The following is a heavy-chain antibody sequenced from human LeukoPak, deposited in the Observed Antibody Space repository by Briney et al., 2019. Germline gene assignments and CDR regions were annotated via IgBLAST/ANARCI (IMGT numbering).Heavy chain of an antibody. D-gene: IGHD2-2*02. J-gene: IGHJ5*02. CDR2: ISSSSSYI. Sequence: PGGSLRLSCAASGFTFSSYSMNWVRQAPGKGLEWVSSISSSSSYIYYADSVKGRFTISRDNAKNSLYLQMNSLRAEDTAVYYCATGGLGYCSSTSCYTSFDPWGQGTLVTVSS. V-gene: IGHV3-21*04. CDR1: GFTFSSYS. CDR3: ATGGLGYCSSTSCYTSFDP.